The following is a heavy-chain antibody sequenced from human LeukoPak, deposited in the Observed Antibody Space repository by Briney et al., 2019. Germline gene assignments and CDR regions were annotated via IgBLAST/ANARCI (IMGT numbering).Heavy chain of an antibody. CDR2: IKQDGSEK. CDR3: ARDSGGLVPYY. J-gene: IGHJ4*02. Sequence: GGALRLSCAASGFTFSSYWMSWVRQAPGKGVEGVANIKQDGSEKYYVDSVKGRFTISRDNAKNSLYLQMNSLRAEDTAVYYCARDSGGLVPYYWGQGTLVTVSS. V-gene: IGHV3-7*01. D-gene: IGHD6-19*01. CDR1: GFTFSSYW.